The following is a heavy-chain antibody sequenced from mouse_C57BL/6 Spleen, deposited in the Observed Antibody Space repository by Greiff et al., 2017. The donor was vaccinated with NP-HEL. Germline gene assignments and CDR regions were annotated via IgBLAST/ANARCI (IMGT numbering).Heavy chain of an antibody. J-gene: IGHJ2*01. V-gene: IGHV1-59*01. D-gene: IGHD1-1*01. CDR2: IDPSDSYT. Sequence: VQLQQPGAELVRPGTSVKLSCKASGYTFTSYWMHWVKQRPGQGLEWIGVIDPSDSYTNYNQKFKGKATLTVDTSSSTAYMQLSSLTSEDSAVYYCARDYYGSFDYWGQGTTLTVSS. CDR3: ARDYYGSFDY. CDR1: GYTFTSYW.